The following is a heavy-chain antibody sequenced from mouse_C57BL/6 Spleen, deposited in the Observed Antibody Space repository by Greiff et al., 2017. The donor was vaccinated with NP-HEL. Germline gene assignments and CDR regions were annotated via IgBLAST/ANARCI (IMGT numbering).Heavy chain of an antibody. V-gene: IGHV1-52*01. CDR1: GYTFTSYW. Sequence: QVQLQQPGAELVRPGSSVKLSCKASGYTFTSYWMHWVKQRPIQGLEWIGNIDPSDSETHYNQKFKDKATLTVDKSSSTAYMQIRSLTSEDSAVYDCARYGITTVPYWYCDVWGTGTTVTVSS. CDR3: ARYGITTVPYWYCDV. J-gene: IGHJ1*03. D-gene: IGHD1-1*01. CDR2: IDPSDSET.